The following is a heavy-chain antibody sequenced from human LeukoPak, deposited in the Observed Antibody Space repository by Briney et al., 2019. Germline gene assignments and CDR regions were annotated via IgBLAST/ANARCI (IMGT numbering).Heavy chain of an antibody. CDR3: ARHFARIAAAGRRRGNWLDP. CDR2: IYPGDSDT. CDR1: GYSFTSYW. J-gene: IGHJ5*02. D-gene: IGHD6-13*01. V-gene: IGHV5-51*01. Sequence: GESLKISCKGSGYSFTSYWIGWVRQLPGKGLEWMGIIYPGDSDTRYSPSFQGQVTISADKSISTAYLQWSSLKASDTAMYYCARHFARIAAAGRRRGNWLDPWGQGTLVTVSS.